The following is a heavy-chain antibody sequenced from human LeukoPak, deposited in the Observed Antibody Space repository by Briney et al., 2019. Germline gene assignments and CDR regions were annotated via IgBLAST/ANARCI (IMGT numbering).Heavy chain of an antibody. CDR2: TYYRSKWYN. V-gene: IGHV6-1*01. J-gene: IGHJ5*02. D-gene: IGHD3-9*01. CDR1: GDTVSSYSAA. CDR3: AREGRDVLRYFDWLFSRWFDP. Sequence: QSQTLSLTCAISGDTVSSYSAAWNWIRQSPSRGLEWLVRTYYRSKWYNDYAVSVKSRITINPDTSKDQFSLQLNSVTPEDTAVYYCAREGRDVLRYFDWLFSRWFDPWGQGTLVTVSS.